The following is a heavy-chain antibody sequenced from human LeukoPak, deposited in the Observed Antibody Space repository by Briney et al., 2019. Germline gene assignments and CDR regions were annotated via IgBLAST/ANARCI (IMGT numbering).Heavy chain of an antibody. CDR2: ISSSSSYI. D-gene: IGHD6-19*01. CDR3: ARARSSGWFLDY. J-gene: IGHJ4*02. CDR1: GFTFSSYS. Sequence: GGSLRLSCAASGFTFSSYSMNWVRQAPGKGLEWVSSISSSSSYIYYADSVKGRFTISRDNAKNSLYLQMNSLRAGDTAVYYCARARSSGWFLDYWGQGTLVTVSS. V-gene: IGHV3-21*01.